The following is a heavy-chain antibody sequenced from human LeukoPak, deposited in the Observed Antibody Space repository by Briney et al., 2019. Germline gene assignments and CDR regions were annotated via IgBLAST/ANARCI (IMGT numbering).Heavy chain of an antibody. V-gene: IGHV4-59*01. CDR3: ARGGASSRYFDY. CDR2: IYYSGST. D-gene: IGHD2-15*01. J-gene: IGHJ4*02. CDR1: GASISGDY. Sequence: PSETLSLTCTVSGASISGDYWSWLRQPPGKGLEWIGFIYYSGSTNYNPSLKSRVTISVDTSKNHFSLRLTSVTAADTAVYYCARGGASSRYFDYWGQGTLVTVSS.